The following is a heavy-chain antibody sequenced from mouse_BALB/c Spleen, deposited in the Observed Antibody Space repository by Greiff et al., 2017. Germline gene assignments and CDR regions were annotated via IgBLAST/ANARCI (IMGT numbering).Heavy chain of an antibody. J-gene: IGHJ4*01. Sequence: EVKLMESGGGLVKPGGSLKLSCAASGFTFSSYTMSWVRQTPEKRLEWVATISSGGSYTYYPDSVKGRFTISRDNAKNTLYLQMSSLKSEDTAMYYCTRTMITTGAMDYWGQGTSVTVSS. CDR1: GFTFSSYT. V-gene: IGHV5-6-4*01. CDR3: TRTMITTGAMDY. CDR2: ISSGGSYT. D-gene: IGHD2-4*01.